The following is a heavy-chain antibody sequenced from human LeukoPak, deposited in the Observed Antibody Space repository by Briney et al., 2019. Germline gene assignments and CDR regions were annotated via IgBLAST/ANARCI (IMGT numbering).Heavy chain of an antibody. V-gene: IGHV1-46*01. Sequence: ASVKVSCKASGYTFSSYYMHWVRQAPGQGLEWMGIINPSGGSTIYAQKFQGRVTLTRDTSTNTVYMELSSLRSDDTAVYYCARGDGYPTPSRNWFDPWGREPWSPSPQ. J-gene: IGHJ5*02. CDR3: ARGDGYPTPSRNWFDP. D-gene: IGHD2-21*01. CDR1: GYTFSSYY. CDR2: INPSGGST.